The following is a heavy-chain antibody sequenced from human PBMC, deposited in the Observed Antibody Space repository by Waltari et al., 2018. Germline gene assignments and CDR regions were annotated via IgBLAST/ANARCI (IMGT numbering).Heavy chain of an antibody. Sequence: EVHLVASGGGLVQPGESLRLSCAASGFTFRDYWIPWVRQVPGKGLWWSSRITVDGSYISYSGSVKVRFTISRDNSKNSVYLQLNSLRVEDTAIYYCVRKGGRGYAYGPFYYDSWGRGTLVTVSS. D-gene: IGHD5-18*01. CDR1: GFTFRDYW. CDR3: VRKGGRGYAYGPFYYDS. CDR2: ITVDGSYI. J-gene: IGHJ4*02. V-gene: IGHV3-74*02.